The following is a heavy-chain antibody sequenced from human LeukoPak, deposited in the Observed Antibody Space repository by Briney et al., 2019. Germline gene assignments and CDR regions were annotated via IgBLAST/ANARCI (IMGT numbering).Heavy chain of an antibody. CDR3: ARGHCSGGSCPIYYFDY. J-gene: IGHJ4*02. CDR2: IYHSGST. Sequence: PSETLSLTCAVSGGSISSGGYSWSWIRQPPGKGLEWIGYIYHSGSTYYNPSLKSRVTISVDRSKNQFSLKPSSVTAADTAVYYCARGHCSGGSCPIYYFDYWGQGTLVTVSS. V-gene: IGHV4-30-2*01. D-gene: IGHD2-15*01. CDR1: GGSISSGGYS.